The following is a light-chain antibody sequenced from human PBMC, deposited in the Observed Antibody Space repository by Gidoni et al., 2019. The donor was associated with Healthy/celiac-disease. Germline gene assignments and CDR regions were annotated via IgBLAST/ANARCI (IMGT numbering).Light chain of an antibody. CDR1: QGIRND. Sequence: DIQMTQSPASLSASVGDRVTLTCRASQGIRNDLGWYQQKPGTAPKRLIYAASSLRSGVPSRCSGSGSGTEFTLTSSSLQPEDFATYYYLQNNSYQLTFGGGTKVEIK. J-gene: IGKJ4*01. CDR3: LQNNSYQLT. V-gene: IGKV1-17*01. CDR2: AAS.